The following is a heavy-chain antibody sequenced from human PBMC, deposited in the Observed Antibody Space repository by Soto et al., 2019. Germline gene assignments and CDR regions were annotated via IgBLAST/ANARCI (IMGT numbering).Heavy chain of an antibody. CDR3: GRGRGEYSGSYGGFDY. D-gene: IGHD1-26*01. Sequence: GGSLRLSCAASGFTFSTPAMSWVRQAPGKGLEYVSAISSSGGSTSYAGSVKGRFSISRDNSKNTLYLQMQSPRANDTATYYCGRGRGEYSGSYGGFDYWGQGTLVTVSS. CDR1: GFTFSTPA. CDR2: ISSSGGST. V-gene: IGHV3-23*01. J-gene: IGHJ4*01.